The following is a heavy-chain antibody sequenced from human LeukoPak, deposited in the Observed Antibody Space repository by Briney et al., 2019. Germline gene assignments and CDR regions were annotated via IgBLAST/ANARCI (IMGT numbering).Heavy chain of an antibody. CDR2: INTSGNT. D-gene: IGHD5-12*01. CDR1: GDSISNYY. Sequence: KPSETLSLTCTVSGDSISNYYWSWIRQSARRGLEWIGRINTSGNTNYNPSLKSRVTMSLDTSKNQFSLNVSSVTVADTAVFYCARERLGFRVDVWGKGTTVTVSS. V-gene: IGHV4-4*07. J-gene: IGHJ6*04. CDR3: ARERLGFRVDV.